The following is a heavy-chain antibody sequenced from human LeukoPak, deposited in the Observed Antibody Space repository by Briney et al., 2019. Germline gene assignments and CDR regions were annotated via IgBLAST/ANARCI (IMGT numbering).Heavy chain of an antibody. J-gene: IGHJ5*02. V-gene: IGHV3-30*02. D-gene: IGHD6-13*01. CDR2: IRYDGSNK. CDR1: GFTFSSYG. Sequence: SGGSLRLSCAASGFTFSSYGMHWVRQAPGKGLEWVAFIRYDGSNKYYADSVKGRFTISRDNSKNTLYLQMNSLRAEDTAVYYCAKVLILASSWYGRAPFDPWGQGTLVTVSS. CDR3: AKVLILASSWYGRAPFDP.